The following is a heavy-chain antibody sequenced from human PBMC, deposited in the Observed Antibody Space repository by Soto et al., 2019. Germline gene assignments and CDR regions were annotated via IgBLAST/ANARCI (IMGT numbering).Heavy chain of an antibody. CDR2: IDWDDDK. CDR3: ARISSSSGWYKFDY. Sequence: ESGPTLVNPTQTLTLTCTFSGFSLSTSGMRVSWIRQPPGKALEWLARIDWDDDKFYSTSLKTRLTISKDTSKNQVVLTMTNMDPVDTATYYCARISSSSGWYKFDYWGQGTLVTVSS. J-gene: IGHJ4*02. D-gene: IGHD6-19*01. CDR1: GFSLSTSGMR. V-gene: IGHV2-70*04.